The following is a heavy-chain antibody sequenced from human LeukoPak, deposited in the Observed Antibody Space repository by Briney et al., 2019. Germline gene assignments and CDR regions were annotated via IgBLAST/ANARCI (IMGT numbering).Heavy chain of an antibody. D-gene: IGHD4-17*01. J-gene: IGHJ3*02. Sequence: GPSLRLSCVASGFTFISYEMNWVRQAPGKRLECVSYITSSGSSIYYADSVKGRLTISRDNAKNSLYLQMNSLRAEDTAVYYCAREGALTVTKDAFDIWGQGTMVTVSS. V-gene: IGHV3-48*03. CDR1: GFTFISYE. CDR2: ITSSGSSI. CDR3: AREGALTVTKDAFDI.